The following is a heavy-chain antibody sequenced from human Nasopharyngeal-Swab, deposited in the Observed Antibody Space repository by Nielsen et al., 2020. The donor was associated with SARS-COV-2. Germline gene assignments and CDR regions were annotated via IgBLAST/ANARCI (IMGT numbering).Heavy chain of an antibody. CDR1: GGSFSGYY. J-gene: IGHJ6*02. D-gene: IGHD2-2*01. CDR3: ARGGYYCSSTSCYYYSGYYYGMDV. CDR2: INHSGST. Sequence: SETLSLTCAVYGGSFSGYYWSWIRQPPGKGLDWIGEINHSGSTKYNPSLESRVNISVDTSKNQFSLKVSSATAADTAVYYCARGGYYCSSTSCYYYSGYYYGMDVWGQGTTVTVSS. V-gene: IGHV4-34*01.